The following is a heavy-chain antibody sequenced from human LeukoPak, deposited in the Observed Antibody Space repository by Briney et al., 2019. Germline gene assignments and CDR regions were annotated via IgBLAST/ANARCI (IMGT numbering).Heavy chain of an antibody. V-gene: IGHV3-30*18. CDR3: AKDGPRGYSYGAIDY. J-gene: IGHJ4*02. Sequence: PGRSLRLSCAASGFTFSSYGMHWVRQAPGKGLEWVAVISYDGSNKYYADSVKGRFTISRDNSKNTLYLQMNSLRAEDTAVYYCAKDGPRGYSYGAIDYWGQGTLVTVSS. CDR1: GFTFSSYG. D-gene: IGHD5-18*01. CDR2: ISYDGSNK.